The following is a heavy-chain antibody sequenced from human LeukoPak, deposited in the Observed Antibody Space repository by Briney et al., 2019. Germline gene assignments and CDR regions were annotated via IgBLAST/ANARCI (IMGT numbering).Heavy chain of an antibody. V-gene: IGHV4-39*01. CDR3: ARHRYSYGSMNDY. J-gene: IGHJ4*02. D-gene: IGHD5-18*01. CDR2: IHYSGTT. CDR1: GGSISSGTYY. Sequence: SETLSLTCTVSGGSISSGTYYWGWIRQAPGKGLEWIGSIHYSGTTYHNPSLESRVTISVDTSKNQFSLKVNSVTAADTAVYYCARHRYSYGSMNDYWGQGTLVTVSS.